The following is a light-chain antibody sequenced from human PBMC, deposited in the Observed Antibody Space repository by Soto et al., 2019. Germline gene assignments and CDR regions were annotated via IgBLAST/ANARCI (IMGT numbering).Light chain of an antibody. Sequence: DIVMTQSPDSLAVSLGERATINCKSSQSVLYSSNNKNYLDWYQQKPGQPPKLLIYWASTRESGVPDRFSVSGSVTDFTLTISSLQAEDVAVYYCQQYYSTPRTFGQGTKVEIK. J-gene: IGKJ1*01. CDR1: QSVLYSSNNKNY. CDR3: QQYYSTPRT. CDR2: WAS. V-gene: IGKV4-1*01.